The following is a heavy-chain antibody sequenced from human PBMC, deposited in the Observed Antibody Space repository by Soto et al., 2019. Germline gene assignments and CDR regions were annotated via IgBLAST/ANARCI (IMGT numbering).Heavy chain of an antibody. CDR3: ARSGLALPYSASHWFDP. Sequence: EVQLVESGGGLVKPGGSLRPSCAASGFTFSTYGMNWVRQAPGKGLEWLSSISDSGHYIYYADSVKGRFTISRDNAKNSLFLQMNSLRGEDTAVYYCARSGLALPYSASHWFDPWGHGTLVTVSS. CDR2: ISDSGHYI. CDR1: GFTFSTYG. D-gene: IGHD3-22*01. V-gene: IGHV3-21*01. J-gene: IGHJ5*02.